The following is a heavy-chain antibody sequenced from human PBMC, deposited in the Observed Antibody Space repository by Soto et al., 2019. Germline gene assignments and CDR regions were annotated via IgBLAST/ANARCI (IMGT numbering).Heavy chain of an antibody. CDR3: ARDKDSSGFDY. CDR1: GFTFSSYD. D-gene: IGHD3-22*01. J-gene: IGHJ4*02. Sequence: GSLRLSCAASGFTFSSYDMHWVRQATGKGLEWVSAIGTAGDTYYPGSVKGRFTISRENAKNSLYLQMNSLRAGDTAVYYCARDKDSSGFDYWGQGTLVTVSS. V-gene: IGHV3-13*01. CDR2: IGTAGDT.